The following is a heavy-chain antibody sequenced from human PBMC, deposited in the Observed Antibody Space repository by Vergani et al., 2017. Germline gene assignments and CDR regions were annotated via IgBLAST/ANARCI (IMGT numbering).Heavy chain of an antibody. Sequence: QVQLQESGPGVVKPSQTLSLTCAVSGGSISSGDHCWTWIRQRPGKGLGWIGYIFYSGTTYDNPSLRSRLTISVDTSQNQFSLKLRSVTAADTAVYYCARVETQVPAISNFTSMDAWGKGTRVVVSP. J-gene: IGHJ6*04. CDR3: ARVETQVPAISNFTSMDA. CDR2: IFYSGTT. CDR1: GGSISSGDHC. D-gene: IGHD4-23*01. V-gene: IGHV4-31*11.